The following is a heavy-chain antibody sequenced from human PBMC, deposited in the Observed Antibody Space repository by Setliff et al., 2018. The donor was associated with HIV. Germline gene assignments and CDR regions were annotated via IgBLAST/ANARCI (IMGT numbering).Heavy chain of an antibody. J-gene: IGHJ4*02. V-gene: IGHV1-8*01. Sequence: VASVKVSCKASGHTFSNYDVIWVRRATGQGLEWMGWMNPNSGGTGYAQKFQGRVTMTRDTSISTAYMELSRLRSDDTAVYYCARSVLLWFGELHFDYWGQGTLVTVSS. CDR1: GHTFSNYD. D-gene: IGHD3-10*01. CDR2: MNPNSGGT. CDR3: ARSVLLWFGELHFDY.